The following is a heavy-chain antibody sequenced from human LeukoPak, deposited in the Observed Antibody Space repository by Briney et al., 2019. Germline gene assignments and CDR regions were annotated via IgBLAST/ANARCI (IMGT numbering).Heavy chain of an antibody. V-gene: IGHV3-21*01. CDR1: GFTFSSYS. Sequence: GGSLRLSCAASGFTFSSYSMNWVRQAPGKGLEWVSSISSSSSYIYYADSVKGRFTISRDNAKNSLYLQMNSLRAEDTAVYYCARDRVAAHPGGSWGQGTLVTVSS. CDR2: ISSSSSYI. J-gene: IGHJ4*02. D-gene: IGHD6-6*01. CDR3: ARDRVAAHPGGS.